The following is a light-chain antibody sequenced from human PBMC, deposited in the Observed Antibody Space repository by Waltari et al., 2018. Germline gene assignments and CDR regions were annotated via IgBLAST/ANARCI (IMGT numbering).Light chain of an antibody. V-gene: IGLV4-69*01. CDR1: RGHTTYA. J-gene: IGLJ2*01. CDR3: QTWDTDIHVV. Sequence: QFVLTQSPSASASLGASVTLTCTLTRGHTTYAIAWHQPQPKQGPRFLMNLNSDGSHTKGDGIPDRFSGSSSGAERFLTISSLQSEDEGDYYCQTWDTDIHVVFGGGTKL. CDR2: LNSDGSH.